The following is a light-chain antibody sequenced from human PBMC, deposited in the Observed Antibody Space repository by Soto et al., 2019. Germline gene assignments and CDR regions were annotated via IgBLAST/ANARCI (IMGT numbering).Light chain of an antibody. CDR1: SSNIGTNY. J-gene: IGLJ2*01. CDR2: RNN. Sequence: QSVLTQPPSASGTPGQRVTMSCSGSSSNIGTNYVYWYQHLPGTAPKLLIYRNNQWPSGVPDRFSGSKSGTSASLAISGLRSEDEADYYCAAWDDSLSGVVFGGGTKLTVL. V-gene: IGLV1-47*01. CDR3: AAWDDSLSGVV.